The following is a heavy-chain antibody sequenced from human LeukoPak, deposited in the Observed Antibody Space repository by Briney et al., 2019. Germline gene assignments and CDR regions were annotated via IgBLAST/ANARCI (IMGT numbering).Heavy chain of an antibody. J-gene: IGHJ4*02. Sequence: GASVKVSCKASGYTFTSYDINWVRQATGQGLEWMGWMNPNSGNTGYAQKFQGRVTITRNTSISTVYMELSSLRSEDTAVYYCARSPGYCSSTSCHTQGYWGQGTLVTVSS. CDR3: ARSPGYCSSTSCHTQGY. CDR1: GYTFTSYD. V-gene: IGHV1-8*03. D-gene: IGHD2-2*01. CDR2: MNPNSGNT.